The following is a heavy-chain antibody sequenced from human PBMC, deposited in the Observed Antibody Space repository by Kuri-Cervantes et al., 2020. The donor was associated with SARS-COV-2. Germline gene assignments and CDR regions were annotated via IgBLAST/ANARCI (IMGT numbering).Heavy chain of an antibody. D-gene: IGHD4-17*01. CDR2: ITHTGTT. V-gene: IGHV4-34*01. CDR3: ARCRTTDLDS. Sequence: SQTLSLTCVVSGSSFSGYYWSWIRQPPGKGLEWIGEITHTGTTNYNASLKSRVIISLDMSKKQFSLRLTSVTAADTGLYFCARCRTTDLDSWGQGTLVTVSS. CDR1: GSSFSGYY. J-gene: IGHJ4*02.